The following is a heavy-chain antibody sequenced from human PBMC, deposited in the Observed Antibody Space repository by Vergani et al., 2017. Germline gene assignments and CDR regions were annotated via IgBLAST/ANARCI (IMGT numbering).Heavy chain of an antibody. D-gene: IGHD1-20*01. Sequence: EVQLVESGGGLVQPGRSLRLSCAASGFTFDYYAMHWVRQAPGKGLEWVSAMTPAGTTSYTDSVKGRFTVSRDNSNNILYLQMHSLRAEDTAIYYCARVPNTAITRFYFDFWGQGSLVTVSS. J-gene: IGHJ4*02. CDR1: GFTFDYYA. CDR3: ARVPNTAITRFYFDF. V-gene: IGHV3-9*01. CDR2: MTPAGTT.